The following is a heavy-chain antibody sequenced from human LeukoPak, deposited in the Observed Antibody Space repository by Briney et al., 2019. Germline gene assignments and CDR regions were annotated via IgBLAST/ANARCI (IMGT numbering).Heavy chain of an antibody. Sequence: SETLSLTCTVSGGSISSYYWSWIRQPPGKGLEWIGYIYYSGSTNYNPSLKSRVTISVDTSKNQFSLKLSSVTAADTAVYYCARASAEKQWLSYWYFDLWGRGTLVTVSS. D-gene: IGHD6-19*01. V-gene: IGHV4-59*12. CDR3: ARASAEKQWLSYWYFDL. CDR2: IYYSGST. J-gene: IGHJ2*01. CDR1: GGSISSYY.